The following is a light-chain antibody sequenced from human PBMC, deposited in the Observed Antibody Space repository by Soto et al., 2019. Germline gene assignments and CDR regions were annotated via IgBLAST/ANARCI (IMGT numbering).Light chain of an antibody. V-gene: IGLV2-8*01. Sequence: QSALTQPPSASGSPGQSVTISCTGTSSDVGAYNYVSWYQQHAGKAPNLVIYEVTKRPSGVPDRFSGSKSANTAYLTVSGLQAEDEADYYCSSFASSNTWVFGGGTNLTVL. CDR1: SSDVGAYNY. J-gene: IGLJ3*02. CDR2: EVT. CDR3: SSFASSNTWV.